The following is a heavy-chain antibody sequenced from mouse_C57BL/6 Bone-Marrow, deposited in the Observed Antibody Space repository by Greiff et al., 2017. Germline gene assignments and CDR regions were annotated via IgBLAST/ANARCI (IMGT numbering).Heavy chain of an antibody. Sequence: VQLQQPGTELVKPGASVKLSCKASGYTFTSYWMHWVKQRPGQGLAWIGNINPSNGGTNYNEKFKSKATLTVDKSSSTAYMQLSSLTSEDSAVYYCARGRLLREYFDYWGQGTTLTVSS. CDR1: GYTFTSYW. CDR3: ARGRLLREYFDY. V-gene: IGHV1-53*01. D-gene: IGHD2-3*01. CDR2: INPSNGGT. J-gene: IGHJ2*01.